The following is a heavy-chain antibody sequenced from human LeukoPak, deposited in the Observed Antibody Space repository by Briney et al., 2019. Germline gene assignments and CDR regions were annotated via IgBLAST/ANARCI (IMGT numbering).Heavy chain of an antibody. CDR3: AREVPLRGYSYGSPFDY. J-gene: IGHJ4*02. D-gene: IGHD5-18*01. V-gene: IGHV1-69*13. CDR2: IIPIFGTA. CDR1: GYTFTGYY. Sequence: VKVSCXASGYTFTGYYMHWVRQAPGQGLEWMGGIIPIFGTANYAQKFQGRVTITADESTSTAYMELSSLRSEDTAVYYCAREVPLRGYSYGSPFDYWGQGTLVTVSS.